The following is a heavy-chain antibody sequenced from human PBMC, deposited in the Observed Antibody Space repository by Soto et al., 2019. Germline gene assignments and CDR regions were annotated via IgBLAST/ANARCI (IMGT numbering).Heavy chain of an antibody. V-gene: IGHV1-69*13. J-gene: IGHJ6*02. CDR2: IIPISGTT. Sequence: SVKVSCKASGDVFRSYGINWVRQAPGQGLEWMGGIIPISGTTNYAQKFQGRVAITADESTDTVYMELRRLRSEDTAVYLCARVRCYNGFCNTGDYGMDVWGQGTTVTVSS. CDR3: ARVRCYNGFCNTGDYGMDV. CDR1: GDVFRSYG. D-gene: IGHD2-8*01.